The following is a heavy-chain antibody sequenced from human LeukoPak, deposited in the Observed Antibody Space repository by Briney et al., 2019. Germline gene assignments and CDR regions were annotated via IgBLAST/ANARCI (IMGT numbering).Heavy chain of an antibody. J-gene: IGHJ6*03. CDR2: ISSSSSYI. CDR3: ARVERDIVVVVAATSYYYYYMDV. D-gene: IGHD2-15*01. V-gene: IGHV3-21*01. Sequence: GGSLRLSCAASGFTFSSYSMNWVRQAPGKGLEWVSSISSSSSYIYYADSVKGRFTISRDNAKNSLYLQMNSLRAEDTAVYYCARVERDIVVVVAATSYYYYYMDVWGKGTTVTISS. CDR1: GFTFSSYS.